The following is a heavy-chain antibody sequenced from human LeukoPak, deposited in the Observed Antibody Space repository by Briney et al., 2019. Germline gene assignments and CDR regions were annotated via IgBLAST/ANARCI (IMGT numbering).Heavy chain of an antibody. J-gene: IGHJ5*02. CDR2: INPNSGGT. CDR3: ARVPLIAAAGRHWFDP. V-gene: IGHV1-2*02. CDR1: GYTFTGYY. Sequence: ASVKVSCKASGYTFTGYYMHWVRQAPGQGLEWMGWINPNSGGTNYAQKFQGRVTMTRDTSISTAYMELSRLRSDDTAVYYCARVPLIAAAGRHWFDPWGQGTLVTVSS. D-gene: IGHD6-13*01.